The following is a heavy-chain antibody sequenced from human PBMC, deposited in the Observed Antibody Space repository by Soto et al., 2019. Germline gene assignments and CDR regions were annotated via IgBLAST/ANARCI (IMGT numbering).Heavy chain of an antibody. D-gene: IGHD1-20*01. CDR3: ARHVTGPSYYYYYGMDV. V-gene: IGHV4-39*01. Sequence: PSETLSLTCTVSGGSISSSSYYWGWIRQPPGKGREWIGSVFYSGSAYYNPSLKSRVTISVDTSKNQFSLNLSSVTAADTAVFYCARHVTGPSYYYYYGMDVWGQGTPVTVSS. CDR1: GGSISSSSYY. CDR2: VFYSGSA. J-gene: IGHJ6*02.